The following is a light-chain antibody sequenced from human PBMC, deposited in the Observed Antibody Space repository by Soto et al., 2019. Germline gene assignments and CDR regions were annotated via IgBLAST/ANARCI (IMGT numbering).Light chain of an antibody. J-gene: IGLJ2*01. CDR1: SGDSTYT. Sequence: QLVLTQSPSASASLGASVKLTCTLSSGDSTYTIAWHQQQPEKGPRFLMRLNSDGSHTKGDGIPDRFSGSSSGAERYLTISSLQSEDEADYYCQTWGTGILVFGGGTKLIVL. CDR2: LNSDGSH. CDR3: QTWGTGILV. V-gene: IGLV4-69*01.